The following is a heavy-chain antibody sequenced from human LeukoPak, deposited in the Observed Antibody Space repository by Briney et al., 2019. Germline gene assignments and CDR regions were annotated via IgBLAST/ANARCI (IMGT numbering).Heavy chain of an antibody. V-gene: IGHV1-2*02. CDR2: INPNSGGT. D-gene: IGHD3-22*01. CDR3: ARGAYYYDSSGSNFGGY. J-gene: IGHJ4*02. CDR1: GYTFTGYY. Sequence: ASVNVSCKASGYTFTGYYMHWVRQAPGQGLEWMGWINPNSGGTNNTQKFQGRVTMTRHTSISTAYMELSRLRSDDTAVYYCARGAYYYDSSGSNFGGYWGQGTLVTVSP.